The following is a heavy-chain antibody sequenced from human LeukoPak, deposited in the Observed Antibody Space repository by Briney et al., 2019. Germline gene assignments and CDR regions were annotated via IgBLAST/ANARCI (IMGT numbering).Heavy chain of an antibody. CDR3: ARLERYLASLDY. CDR2: IYTSGST. J-gene: IGHJ4*02. V-gene: IGHV4-61*02. D-gene: IGHD3-9*01. Sequence: SQTLSLTCTVSGGSISSGSYYWSWIRQPAGKGLEWIGRIYTSGSTNYNPSLKSRVTISVDTSKNQFSLKLSSVTAADTAVYYCARLERYLASLDYWGQGTLVTVSS. CDR1: GGSISSGSYY.